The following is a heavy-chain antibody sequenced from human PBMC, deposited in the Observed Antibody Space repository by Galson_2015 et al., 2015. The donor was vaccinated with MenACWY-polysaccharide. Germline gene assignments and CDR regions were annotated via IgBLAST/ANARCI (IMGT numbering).Heavy chain of an antibody. CDR2: FDPEDGGT. Sequence: SVKVSCKVSGYSFTELSMHWVRQAPGKGLEWMGGFDPEDGGTIYAQKFQGRVTMTEDTSTDTAYMELSSLRSEDTAVYYCATVTLRFFPMDVWGKGTTVTVSS. V-gene: IGHV1-24*01. CDR1: GYSFTELS. D-gene: IGHD3-3*01. J-gene: IGHJ6*03. CDR3: ATVTLRFFPMDV.